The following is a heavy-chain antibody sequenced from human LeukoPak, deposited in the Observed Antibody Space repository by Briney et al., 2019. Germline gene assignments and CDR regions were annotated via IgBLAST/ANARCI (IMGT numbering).Heavy chain of an antibody. Sequence: GGSQRLSCAASGFTFSNYWMTWVRQAPGKGLEWVAHINQDGSKEYYMDSVKARFTISRDNAKNSLSLQMNSLRAEDTAVYYCVRDGGVSGYDLLDYWGQGTLVTVSS. CDR1: GFTFSNYW. D-gene: IGHD5-12*01. CDR2: INQDGSKE. V-gene: IGHV3-7*01. CDR3: VRDGGVSGYDLLDY. J-gene: IGHJ4*02.